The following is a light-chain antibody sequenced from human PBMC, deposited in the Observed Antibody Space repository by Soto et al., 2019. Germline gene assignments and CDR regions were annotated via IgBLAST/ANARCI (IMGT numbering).Light chain of an antibody. Sequence: EIVLTQSPGTLSLSPGERATLSCRASQSVSSSFLAWYQQKLGQAPRLLIYGASSRATGIPDRFSASGSGTDFTLTISNLQPEDFALYYCHQYRSSPRTFGQGTRLEIK. J-gene: IGKJ5*01. CDR2: GAS. V-gene: IGKV3-20*01. CDR1: QSVSSSF. CDR3: HQYRSSPRT.